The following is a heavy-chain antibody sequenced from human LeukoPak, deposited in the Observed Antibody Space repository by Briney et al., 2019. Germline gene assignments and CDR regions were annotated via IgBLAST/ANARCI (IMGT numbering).Heavy chain of an antibody. CDR3: ARGSSGYYYVRFDP. D-gene: IGHD3-22*01. J-gene: IGHJ5*02. V-gene: IGHV4-34*01. CDR2: INHSGST. CDR1: GGSFSGYY. Sequence: SETLSLTFAVYGGSFSGYYWSWIRQPPGKGLEWIGEINHSGSTNYNPSLKSRVTISVDTSKNQFSLKLSSVTAADTAVYYCARGSSGYYYVRFDPWGQGTLVTVSS.